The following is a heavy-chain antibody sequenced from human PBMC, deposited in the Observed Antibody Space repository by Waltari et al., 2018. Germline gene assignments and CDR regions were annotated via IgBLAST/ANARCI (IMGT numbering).Heavy chain of an antibody. CDR1: GFTFSSYG. V-gene: IGHV3-30*02. D-gene: IGHD6-6*01. Sequence: QVQLVESGGGVVQPGGSLRLSCAASGFTFSSYGMHWVRQAPGKGLEWVAFIRYDGSNKYYADSVKGRFTIARDNSKNTLYLQMNSLRAEDTAVYYCAKDHIAARPIRYYYYGMDVWGQGTTVTVSS. J-gene: IGHJ6*02. CDR2: IRYDGSNK. CDR3: AKDHIAARPIRYYYYGMDV.